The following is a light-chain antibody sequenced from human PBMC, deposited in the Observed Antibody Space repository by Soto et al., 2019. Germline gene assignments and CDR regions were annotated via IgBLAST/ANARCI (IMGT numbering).Light chain of an antibody. CDR2: WAS. CDR1: QSVLYSSNNKNY. V-gene: IGKV4-1*01. Sequence: DIEKTPSPDSLTVSLGERATINCKSSQSVLYSSNNKNYLAWYQQKPRQPPKLLIYWASTRESGVPDRFSGSGSGTDFTLTISSLQAEDVAVYYCQQYLNTPYTFGQGTKLEIK. CDR3: QQYLNTPYT. J-gene: IGKJ2*01.